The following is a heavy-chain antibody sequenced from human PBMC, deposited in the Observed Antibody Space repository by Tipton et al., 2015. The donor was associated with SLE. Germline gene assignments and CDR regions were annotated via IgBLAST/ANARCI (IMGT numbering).Heavy chain of an antibody. Sequence: TLSLTCTVSGGSISSGSYYWSWIRQPPGKGLEWIGYIHHSGSTNYNPSLQSRVTISRDPSKNQFSLKLSSVTAADTAVYYCARDVGGYNTGWFPYYFDYWGQGTLVTVSS. J-gene: IGHJ4*02. D-gene: IGHD2-8*02. V-gene: IGHV4-61*01. CDR2: IHHSGST. CDR3: ARDVGGYNTGWFPYYFDY. CDR1: GGSISSGSYY.